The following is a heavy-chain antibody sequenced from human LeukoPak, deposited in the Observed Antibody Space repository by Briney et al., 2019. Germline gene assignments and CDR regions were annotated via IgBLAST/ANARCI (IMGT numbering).Heavy chain of an antibody. CDR1: GGSISSYY. Sequence: SETLSLTCTVSGGSISSYYWSWIRQPPGKGLEWIGYIYYSGSTYYNPSLKSRVTISVDTSKNQFSLKLSSVTAADTAVYYCARVVVAATAFDYWGQGTLATVSS. V-gene: IGHV4-30-4*01. CDR3: ARVVVAATAFDY. CDR2: IYYSGST. D-gene: IGHD2-15*01. J-gene: IGHJ4*02.